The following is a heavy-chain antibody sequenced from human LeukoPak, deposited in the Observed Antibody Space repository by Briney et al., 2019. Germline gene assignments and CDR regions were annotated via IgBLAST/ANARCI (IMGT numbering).Heavy chain of an antibody. Sequence: GGSLRLSCAASGFTFSSYWMHWVRQAPGKGLVWVSRINTDGSTTTYADSVKGRFTISRDNAKNTLYLQMNSLRAEDTAVYYCARAYYDSWSGHHDAFDIWGQGTMVTVSS. CDR2: INTDGSTT. D-gene: IGHD3-3*01. J-gene: IGHJ3*02. CDR1: GFTFSSYW. CDR3: ARAYYDSWSGHHDAFDI. V-gene: IGHV3-74*01.